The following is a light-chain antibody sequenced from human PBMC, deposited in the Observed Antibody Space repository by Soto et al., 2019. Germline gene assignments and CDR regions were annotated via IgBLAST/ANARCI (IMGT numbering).Light chain of an antibody. J-gene: IGKJ1*01. CDR3: QHYGSSWT. Sequence: EIVMTQSPATLSVSPGEGATLSCRASQSVSSNLAWYQQKPGQAPRLLIYGAFTRATGIPDRFSGSGSGTDFTLTISRLEPEDFAVYYCQHYGSSWTFGPGTKVDI. CDR1: QSVSSN. V-gene: IGKV3-20*01. CDR2: GAF.